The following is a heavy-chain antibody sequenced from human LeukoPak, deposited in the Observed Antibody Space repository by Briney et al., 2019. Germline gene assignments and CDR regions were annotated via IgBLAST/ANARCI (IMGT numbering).Heavy chain of an antibody. V-gene: IGHV3-30*02. D-gene: IGHD3-3*01. J-gene: IGHJ4*02. CDR1: GFTFSSYG. Sequence: GGSLRLSCAASGFTFSSYGMHWVRQAPGKGLEWVAFIRYDGSNKYYADSVKGRFTVSRDNSKNTLYLQMNSLRAEDTAVYYCAKDPTGTIFGVVKTDYWGQGTLVTVSS. CDR3: AKDPTGTIFGVVKTDY. CDR2: IRYDGSNK.